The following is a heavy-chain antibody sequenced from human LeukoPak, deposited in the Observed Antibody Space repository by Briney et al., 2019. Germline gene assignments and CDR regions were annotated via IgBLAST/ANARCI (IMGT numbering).Heavy chain of an antibody. D-gene: IGHD3-10*01. V-gene: IGHV1-2*02. CDR3: ARDPKRTFGELATVFDY. CDR1: GYTFTGYY. CDR2: INPNSGGT. J-gene: IGHJ4*02. Sequence: ASVKVSCKASGYTFTGYYMHWVRQAPGQGLEWMGWINPNSGGTNYAQKFQGRVTMTRDTSISTAYMELRSLRSDDTAVYYCARDPKRTFGELATVFDYWGQGTLVTVSS.